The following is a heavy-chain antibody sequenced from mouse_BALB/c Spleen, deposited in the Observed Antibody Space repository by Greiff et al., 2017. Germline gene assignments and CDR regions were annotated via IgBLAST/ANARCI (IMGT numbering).Heavy chain of an antibody. V-gene: IGHV1-69*02. CDR2: IDPSDSET. CDR3: ARQDRSGYWFAD. CDR1: GYTFTSYW. Sequence: QVQLQQPGAELVKPGAPVKLSCKASGYTFTSYWMNWVKQRPGRGLEWIGRIDPSDSETHYNQKFKDKATLTVDKSSSTAYIQLSSLTSEDSAVYYCARQDRSGYWFADWGQGTLVTVSA. J-gene: IGHJ3*01. D-gene: IGHD3-2*01.